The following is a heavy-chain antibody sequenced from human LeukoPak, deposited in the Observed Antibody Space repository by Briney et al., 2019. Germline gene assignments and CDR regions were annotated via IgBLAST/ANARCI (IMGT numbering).Heavy chain of an antibody. CDR1: GGSFSGYY. Sequence: SETLSLTCAVSGGSFSGYYWSWIRQPPGKGLEWIGEINHSGSTNYNPSLKSRVTISVDTSKNQFSLKLSSVTAADTAVYYCARGGGYSYGLDYWGQGTLVTVSS. CDR2: INHSGST. V-gene: IGHV4-34*01. J-gene: IGHJ4*02. D-gene: IGHD5-18*01. CDR3: ARGGGYSYGLDY.